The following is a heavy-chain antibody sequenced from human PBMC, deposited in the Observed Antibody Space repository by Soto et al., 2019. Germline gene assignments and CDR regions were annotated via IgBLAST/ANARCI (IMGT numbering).Heavy chain of an antibody. J-gene: IGHJ3*02. Sequence: SETLSLTCTVSCGSISSYYWSWIRQPPGKGLEWIGYIYYSGSTNYNPSLKSRVTISVVTSKNQFSLQLSSVTAADTAVYYCARPYSSGWDAFDIWGQGTMVNVSS. V-gene: IGHV4-59*01. D-gene: IGHD6-19*01. CDR2: IYYSGST. CDR3: ARPYSSGWDAFDI. CDR1: CGSISSYY.